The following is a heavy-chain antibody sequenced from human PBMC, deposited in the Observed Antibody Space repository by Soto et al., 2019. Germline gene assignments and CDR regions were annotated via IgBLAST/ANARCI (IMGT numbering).Heavy chain of an antibody. V-gene: IGHV4-39*01. Sequence: PSETLSLTCTVSGGSISSNIYYWGWIRQPPGKGLEWIGNIHYSGSTYYDSSLQSRVTISVDTSKNEFSLRPNSVTAADTAVYYCARLNGYCVSTKCHGYYGMDVWGQGTTVTVSS. CDR2: IHYSGST. J-gene: IGHJ6*02. CDR1: GGSISSNIYY. CDR3: ARLNGYCVSTKCHGYYGMDV. D-gene: IGHD2-2*03.